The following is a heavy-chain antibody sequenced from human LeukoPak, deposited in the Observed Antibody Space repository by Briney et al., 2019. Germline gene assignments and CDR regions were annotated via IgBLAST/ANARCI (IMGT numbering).Heavy chain of an antibody. Sequence: SETLSLTCTVSGGSISSSSYYWGWIRQPPGKGLEWIGSIYYSGSTYYNPSLKSRVTISVDTSKNQFSLKLSSVTAADTAVYYCARYSVVEGADAFDIWGQGTMVTVSS. V-gene: IGHV4-39*07. D-gene: IGHD5/OR15-5a*01. CDR2: IYYSGST. CDR1: GGSISSSSYY. CDR3: ARYSVVEGADAFDI. J-gene: IGHJ3*02.